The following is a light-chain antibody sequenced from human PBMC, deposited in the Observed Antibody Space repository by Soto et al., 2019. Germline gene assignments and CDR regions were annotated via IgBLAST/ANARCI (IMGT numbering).Light chain of an antibody. J-gene: IGKJ1*01. CDR3: QQYNSYSQT. Sequence: LQITQSPSTLSAPVGDRVTITCRASQSSSSWLAWYLQKPGKAPKLLIYDASSLESGVPSRCSGSGSGTEFTLTISSLQPDDFATYYCQQYNSYSQTFGQGTKVDIK. V-gene: IGKV1-5*01. CDR2: DAS. CDR1: QSSSSW.